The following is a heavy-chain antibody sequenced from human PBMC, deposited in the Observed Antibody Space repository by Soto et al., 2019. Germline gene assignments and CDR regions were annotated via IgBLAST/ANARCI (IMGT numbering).Heavy chain of an antibody. CDR1: GFTFSSYA. CDR3: ANDRQYCDGYYFDS. V-gene: IGHV3-23*01. D-gene: IGHD5-18*01. Sequence: GGSLRLSCAASGFTFSSYAMSWVRQAPGKGLEWVSAISGSGGNTYYEDSVKGRFTITRDNSKNTLYLQMNSLRAEDSAVYYCANDRQYCDGYYFDSWGQGTMVTVSS. CDR2: ISGSGGNT. J-gene: IGHJ4*02.